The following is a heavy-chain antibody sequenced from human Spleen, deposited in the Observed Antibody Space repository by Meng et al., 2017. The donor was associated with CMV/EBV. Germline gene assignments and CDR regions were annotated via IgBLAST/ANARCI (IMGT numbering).Heavy chain of an antibody. V-gene: IGHV1-8*03. J-gene: IGHJ6*02. CDR3: ARGRYCSSTSCSPYYYYGMDV. CDR1: GYTFTRFD. CDR2: INPNSGNT. D-gene: IGHD2-2*01. Sequence: ASVKVSCKASGYTFTRFDINWVRQATGQGLEWMGWINPNSGNTGYAQKFQGRVTITRDTSISTAYMELSSLRSEDTAVYYCARGRYCSSTSCSPYYYYGMDVWGQGTTVTVSS.